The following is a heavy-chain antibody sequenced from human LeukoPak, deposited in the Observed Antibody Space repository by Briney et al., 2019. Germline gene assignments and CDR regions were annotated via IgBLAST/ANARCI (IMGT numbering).Heavy chain of an antibody. J-gene: IGHJ5*02. Sequence: GASVTVSFTGSGYTFTIYGISWGGQAPGQGGEGMGWISAYNGNTNYAQKLQGRVTMTTDTSTSTAYMELRSLRSDDTAVYYCARRSTSCNPWGQGTLVTVSS. CDR3: ARRSTSCNP. V-gene: IGHV1-18*01. CDR2: ISAYNGNT. CDR1: GYTFTIYG. D-gene: IGHD2-2*01.